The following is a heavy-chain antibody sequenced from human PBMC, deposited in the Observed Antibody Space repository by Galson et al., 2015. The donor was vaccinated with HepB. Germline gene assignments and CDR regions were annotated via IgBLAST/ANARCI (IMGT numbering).Heavy chain of an antibody. Sequence: PALVKPTQTLTLTCTFSGFSLSTTEMRVSWIRQPPGKALEWLARIDWDDDKFYSTSLKTRLTISKDTSKNQVVLTMTNMDPVDTATYYCARSGYSSGWYPWYFDLWGRGTPVTVSS. D-gene: IGHD6-19*01. CDR1: GFSLSTTEMR. CDR3: ARSGYSSGWYPWYFDL. CDR2: IDWDDDK. J-gene: IGHJ2*01. V-gene: IGHV2-70*04.